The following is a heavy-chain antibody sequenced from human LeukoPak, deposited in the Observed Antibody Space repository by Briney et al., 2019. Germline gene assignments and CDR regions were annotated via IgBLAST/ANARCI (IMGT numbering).Heavy chain of an antibody. CDR3: ARMGLLYSSSAEAFEY. J-gene: IGHJ4*02. V-gene: IGHV3-21*01. CDR2: ISSSSSYM. D-gene: IGHD6-6*01. Sequence: PGGSLRLSCAASGFTFSSYSMNWVRQAPGKGLEWVSSISSSSSYMYYADSVKGRFTISRDNAKNSLYLQMDSLRAEDTAVYYCARMGLLYSSSAEAFEYGGQGTVVTVSA. CDR1: GFTFSSYS.